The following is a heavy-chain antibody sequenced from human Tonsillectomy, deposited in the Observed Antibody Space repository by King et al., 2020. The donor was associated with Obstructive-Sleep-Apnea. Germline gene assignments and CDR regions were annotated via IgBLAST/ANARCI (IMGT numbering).Heavy chain of an antibody. CDR3: AGGRDSGYDLEGYYFDY. D-gene: IGHD5-12*01. J-gene: IGHJ4*02. CDR1: GFTFNTFS. CDR2: IKEDGSEK. Sequence: VQLVESGGGLVQPGGSLRLSCAASGFTFNTFSMTWVRQAPGKGLEWVANIKEDGSEKYYVDSVKGRFTISRDNAKNSLYLQMNSLRAEDTAMYYCAGGRDSGYDLEGYYFDYGGQGTLVTVSS. V-gene: IGHV3-7*01.